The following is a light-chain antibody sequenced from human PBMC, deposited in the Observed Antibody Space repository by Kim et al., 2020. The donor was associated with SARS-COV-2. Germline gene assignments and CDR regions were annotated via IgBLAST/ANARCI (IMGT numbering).Light chain of an antibody. J-gene: IGLJ1*01. V-gene: IGLV2-14*01. CDR3: TSYTTSSTRI. CDR2: EVS. CDR1: SNDIGYYNL. Sequence: QSVLTQPASVSGSPGQSITISCTGTSNDIGYYNLVSWYQHHPGKAPKLMIYEVSSRPSGVSHRFSGSKSGDTASLTISGLQTEDEADYYCTSYTTSSTRIFGSGTKVTVL.